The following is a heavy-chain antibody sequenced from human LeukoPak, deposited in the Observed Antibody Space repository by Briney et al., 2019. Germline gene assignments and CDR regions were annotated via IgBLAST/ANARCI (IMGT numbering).Heavy chain of an antibody. Sequence: ASVKVSCKSSGYTFTGYYMHWVRQAPGQGLEWMGWINPNSGGTNYAQKFQGRVTMTRDTSISTAYMELSRLRSDDTAVYYCARIALVEQMANWFDPWGQGTLVTVSS. J-gene: IGHJ5*02. V-gene: IGHV1-2*02. CDR2: INPNSGGT. CDR1: GYTFTGYY. D-gene: IGHD1-26*01. CDR3: ARIALVEQMANWFDP.